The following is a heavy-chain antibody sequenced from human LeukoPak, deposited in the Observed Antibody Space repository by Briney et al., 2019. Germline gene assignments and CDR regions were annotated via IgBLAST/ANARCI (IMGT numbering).Heavy chain of an antibody. J-gene: IGHJ4*02. D-gene: IGHD1-26*01. CDR1: GGSISSGDYY. Sequence: SETLSLTCTVSGGSISSGDYYWSWIRQPPGKGLEWIGYIYYSGSTYYNPSLKSRVTISVDTSKNQFSLKLSSVTAADTAVYYCARAIGRGSYYGYWGQGTLVTVSS. V-gene: IGHV4-30-4*01. CDR2: IYYSGST. CDR3: ARAIGRGSYYGY.